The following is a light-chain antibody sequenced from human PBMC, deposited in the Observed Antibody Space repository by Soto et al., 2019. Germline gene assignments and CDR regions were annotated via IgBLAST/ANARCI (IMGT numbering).Light chain of an antibody. CDR3: SAYTDANTRTIV. CDR1: SSDVGGYNY. Sequence: QSVLTQPASGSGSPGQSITISCTGTSSDVGGYNYVSWYQQHPGKAPKFMIYEGSKRPSGVSNRFSGSKSGNTASLTISGLQAEAEDDSYCSAYTDANTRTIVFGTGTKVTVL. J-gene: IGLJ1*01. CDR2: EGS. V-gene: IGLV2-14*01.